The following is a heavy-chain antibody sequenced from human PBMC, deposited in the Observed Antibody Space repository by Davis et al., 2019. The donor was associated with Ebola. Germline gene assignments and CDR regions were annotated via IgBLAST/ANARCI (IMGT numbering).Heavy chain of an antibody. J-gene: IGHJ6*03. CDR3: AREVLDTSVVRNQYSYFYYMDV. D-gene: IGHD5-18*01. CDR1: GGSFSGYY. V-gene: IGHV4-34*11. Sequence: MPSETLSLTCAVYGGSFSGYYWNWIRQPPGKGLEWIGYVNYIGRTSYNPSLKGRVTVSVDTSKNQFSLKLTSVTAADTAVYFCAREVLDTSVVRNQYSYFYYMDVWGKGTTVMVAS. CDR2: VNYIGRT.